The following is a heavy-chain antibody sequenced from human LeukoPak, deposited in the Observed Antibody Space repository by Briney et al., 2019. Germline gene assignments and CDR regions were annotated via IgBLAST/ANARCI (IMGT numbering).Heavy chain of an antibody. V-gene: IGHV3-7*04. CDR2: IKHDGSDK. J-gene: IGHJ6*02. CDR3: ARYCSTKTCSKGQAPGFNT. D-gene: IGHD2-2*01. CDR1: GFTSSTYR. Sequence: PGGSLRLSSAASGFTSSTYRITCVRQPPGQGLEWVANIKHDGSDKYYVDSVKGRFTISRDNAKNSLYLQMNSLRAEDTAVYFCARYCSTKTCSKGQAPGFNTWGQGTTVTVSS.